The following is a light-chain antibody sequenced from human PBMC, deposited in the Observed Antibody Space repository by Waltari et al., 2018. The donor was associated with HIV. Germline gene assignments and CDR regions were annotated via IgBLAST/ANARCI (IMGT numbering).Light chain of an antibody. CDR1: TSNTGSNS. Sequence: QSVLTQSPSASGTPGQRVTIPCSGGTSNTGSNSVSWYQQVPGTAPQLLMFSHSLRPSGVPDRFSGSKSGTSASLAISGLQSEDEADYYCATWDDTLDGPVFGGGTRLTVL. J-gene: IGLJ3*02. CDR2: SHS. CDR3: ATWDDTLDGPV. V-gene: IGLV1-44*01.